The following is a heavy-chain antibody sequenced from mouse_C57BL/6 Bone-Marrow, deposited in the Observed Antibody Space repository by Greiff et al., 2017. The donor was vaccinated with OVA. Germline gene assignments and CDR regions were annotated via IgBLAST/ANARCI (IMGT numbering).Heavy chain of an antibody. Sequence: EVQVVESGAELVRPGASVKLSCTASGFNIKDDYMHWVKQRPEQGLEWIGWIDPENGDTEYASKFQGKATITADTSSNTAYLQLSSLTSEDTAVYYCTRSPFAYWGQGTLVTVSA. CDR3: TRSPFAY. CDR1: GFNIKDDY. J-gene: IGHJ3*01. V-gene: IGHV14-4*01. CDR2: IDPENGDT.